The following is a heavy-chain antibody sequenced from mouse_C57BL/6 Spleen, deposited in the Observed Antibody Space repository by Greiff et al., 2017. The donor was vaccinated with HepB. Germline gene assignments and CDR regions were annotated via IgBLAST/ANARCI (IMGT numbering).Heavy chain of an antibody. CDR2: INPSSGYT. J-gene: IGHJ4*01. CDR3: ANSNYPYYAMDY. V-gene: IGHV1-7*01. Sequence: VQLVESGAELAKPGASVKLSCKASGYTFTSYWMHWVKQRPGQGLEWIGYINPSSGYTKYNQKFKDKATLTADKSSSTAYMQLSSLTYEDSAVYYCANSNYPYYAMDYWGQGTSVTVSS. D-gene: IGHD2-5*01. CDR1: GYTFTSYW.